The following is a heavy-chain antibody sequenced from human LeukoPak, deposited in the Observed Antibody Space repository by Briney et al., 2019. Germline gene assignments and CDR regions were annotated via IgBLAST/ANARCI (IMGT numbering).Heavy chain of an antibody. V-gene: IGHV1-18*01. CDR1: GYTFTSYG. CDR2: ISAYNGNT. D-gene: IGHD3-9*01. Sequence: ASVKVSCKASGYTFTSYGISWVRQAPGQGLEWMGWISAYNGNTNYAQKLRGRVTMTTDTSTSTAYMELRSLRSDDTAVYYCARGDILTGNDAFDIWGQGTMVTVSS. J-gene: IGHJ3*02. CDR3: ARGDILTGNDAFDI.